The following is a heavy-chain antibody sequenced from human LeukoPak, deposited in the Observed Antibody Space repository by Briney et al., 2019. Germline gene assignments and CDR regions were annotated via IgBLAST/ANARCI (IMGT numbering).Heavy chain of an antibody. CDR1: GFTFSFYS. V-gene: IGHV3-21*01. J-gene: IGHJ5*02. CDR2: ISSSGNYI. D-gene: IGHD2-2*01. Sequence: GGSLRLSCATSGFTFSFYSMNWVRQAPGKGLEWVSSISSSGNYIFYADSVKGRFTMSRDNAKNSVYLQMNSLRAEDTAVYYCARDRCSSTSCLRYGWFDPWGQGTLVTVSS. CDR3: ARDRCSSTSCLRYGWFDP.